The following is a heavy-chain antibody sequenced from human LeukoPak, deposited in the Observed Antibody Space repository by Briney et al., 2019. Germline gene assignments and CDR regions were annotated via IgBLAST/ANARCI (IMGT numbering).Heavy chain of an antibody. CDR1: GGSFSGYY. V-gene: IGHV4-34*01. Sequence: SETLSLTCAVYGGSFSGYYWSWIRQPPGKGLEWIGEINHSGSTNYNPSLKSRVTISVDTSKNQFSLKLSSVTAADTAVYYCATVRWSSSSGLVSNGLSDYWGQGTLVTVSS. CDR3: ATVRWSSSSGLVSNGLSDY. CDR2: INHSGST. J-gene: IGHJ4*02. D-gene: IGHD6-6*01.